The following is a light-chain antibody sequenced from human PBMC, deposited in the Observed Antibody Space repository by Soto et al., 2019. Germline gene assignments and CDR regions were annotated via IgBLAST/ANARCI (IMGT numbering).Light chain of an antibody. J-gene: IGLJ1*01. Sequence: QSVLTQPASVSGSPGQSITISCTGTSRDVGAYKYVSWLQQHPGRAPQLIIFEVRNRPSGVSNRFSGSKSGNTASLTISGLQAEDEADYYCSSYTTSRAVVFGTGTKVTVL. CDR1: SRDVGAYKY. CDR2: EVR. CDR3: SSYTTSRAVV. V-gene: IGLV2-14*01.